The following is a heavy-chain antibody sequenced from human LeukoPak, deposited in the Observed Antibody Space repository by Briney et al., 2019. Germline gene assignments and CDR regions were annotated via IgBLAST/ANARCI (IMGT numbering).Heavy chain of an antibody. Sequence: SETLSLTCTVSGGSISSGSYYWSWIRQPAGKGLEWIGRIYTSGSTNYNPSLKSRVTISVDTSKNQSSLKLSSVTAADTAVYYCARASDFWSGSYYFDYWGQGTLVTVSS. V-gene: IGHV4-61*02. CDR2: IYTSGST. CDR1: GGSISSGSYY. J-gene: IGHJ4*02. D-gene: IGHD3-3*01. CDR3: ARASDFWSGSYYFDY.